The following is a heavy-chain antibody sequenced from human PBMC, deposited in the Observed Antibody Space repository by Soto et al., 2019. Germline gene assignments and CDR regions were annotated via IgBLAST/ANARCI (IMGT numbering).Heavy chain of an antibody. CDR2: INSDGSST. D-gene: IGHD1-26*01. J-gene: IGHJ6*02. Sequence: HPGGSLRLSCAASGFTFSSYWMHWVRQAPGKGLVWVSRINSDGSSTSYADSVKGRFTISRDNAKNTLYLQMNSLRAEDTAVYYRAKGKRGSNSWQWEPQTPVYYYGMDVWGQGTTVTVSS. CDR1: GFTFSSYW. CDR3: AKGKRGSNSWQWEPQTPVYYYGMDV. V-gene: IGHV3-74*01.